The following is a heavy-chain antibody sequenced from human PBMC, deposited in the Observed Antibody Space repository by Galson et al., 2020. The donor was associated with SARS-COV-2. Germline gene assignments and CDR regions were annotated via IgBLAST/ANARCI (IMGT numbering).Heavy chain of an antibody. CDR2: ISGSGGST. J-gene: IGHJ4*02. CDR1: GFTFSNHA. D-gene: IGHD6-13*01. CDR3: AKGYSPVY. V-gene: IGHV3-23*01. Sequence: GESLKISCAASGFTFSNHAMSWVRQAPGEGLEWVSAISGSGGSTYYAHSVKGRFTIPRDNSKNTRYLQMNSLRAEDTAVDYCAKGYSPVYWGQGSLGTVSS.